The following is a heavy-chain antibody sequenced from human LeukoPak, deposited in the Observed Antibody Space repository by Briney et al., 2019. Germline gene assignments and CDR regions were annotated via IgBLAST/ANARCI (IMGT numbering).Heavy chain of an antibody. V-gene: IGHV1-18*01. D-gene: IGHD2-2*01. CDR2: TNAYNGNT. J-gene: IGHJ4*02. CDR3: AREERYCSSSRCFVGVGNDY. CDR1: GYTFGNSG. Sequence: ASVKVSCKASGYTFGNSGISGVRQAPGQGLEWMGWTNAYNGNTIYAENFQGRVTMTTDTSTSTAYMELTSLRSDDTAVYYCAREERYCSSSRCFVGVGNDYWGQGTLVSVSS.